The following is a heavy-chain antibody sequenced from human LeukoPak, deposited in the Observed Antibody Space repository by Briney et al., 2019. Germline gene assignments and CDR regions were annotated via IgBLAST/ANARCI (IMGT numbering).Heavy chain of an antibody. CDR1: GFTFSSYG. CDR2: ISYDGSNK. D-gene: IGHD5/OR15-5a*01. CDR3: AKGVSGYFDY. Sequence: GGSLRLSCAASGFTFSSYGMHWVRQAPDKGLEWVAVISYDGSNKYYADSVKGRFTISRDNSKNTLYLQMNSLRAEDTAVYYCAKGVSGYFDYWGQGTLVTVSS. V-gene: IGHV3-30*18. J-gene: IGHJ4*03.